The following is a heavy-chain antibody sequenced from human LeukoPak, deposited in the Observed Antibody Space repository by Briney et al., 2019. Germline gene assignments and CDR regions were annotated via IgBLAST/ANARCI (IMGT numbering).Heavy chain of an antibody. CDR2: IYNTGST. V-gene: IGHV3-53*05. D-gene: IGHD4-23*01. CDR1: GFTVRSHR. J-gene: IGHJ4*02. CDR3: ATDPGLRWSFDY. Sequence: GGSLRLSCAASGFTVRSHRLIWVRQAPGKGLEWVSVIYNTGSTYYADSLMGRFIIFRGHPKKKPSLQINDLEPYDHAFYYCATDPGLRWSFDYWGQGTLVTVSS.